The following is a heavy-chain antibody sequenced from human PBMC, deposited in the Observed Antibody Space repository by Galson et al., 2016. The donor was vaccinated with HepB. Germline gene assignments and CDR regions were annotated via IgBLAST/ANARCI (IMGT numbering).Heavy chain of an antibody. V-gene: IGHV4-34*01. CDR3: ATRGRYGSGSLTHDY. Sequence: SETLSLTCAVYGGSFSDYYWNWIRQPPGKGLEWIGEIHRSGSTNHNPSLKSRITMSVDTSKNQFSLKLTSVTAADTAVYYCATRGRYGSGSLTHDYWGQGTLVTVSS. J-gene: IGHJ4*02. CDR2: IHRSGST. CDR1: GGSFSDYY. D-gene: IGHD3-10*01.